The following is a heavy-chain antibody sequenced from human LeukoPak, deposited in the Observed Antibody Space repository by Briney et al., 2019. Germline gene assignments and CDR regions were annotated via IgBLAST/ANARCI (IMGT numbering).Heavy chain of an antibody. Sequence: GASVKVSCKASGYTFTGYYMHWVRQAPGQGLEWMGWINPNSGGTNYALKFQGRVTMTRDTSISTAYMELSRLRSDDTAAYYCARFSSGWSFDYWGQGTLVTVSS. CDR1: GYTFTGYY. D-gene: IGHD6-19*01. CDR2: INPNSGGT. J-gene: IGHJ4*02. V-gene: IGHV1-2*02. CDR3: ARFSSGWSFDY.